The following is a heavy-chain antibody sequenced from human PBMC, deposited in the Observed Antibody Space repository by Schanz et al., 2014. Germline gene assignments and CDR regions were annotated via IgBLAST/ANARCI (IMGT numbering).Heavy chain of an antibody. J-gene: IGHJ4*02. CDR1: GFTFSSYA. Sequence: QVQLVESGGGVVQPGRSLRLSCAASGFTFSSYALHWVRQAPGKGLEWVAFVPFDGSQKFYADSVKGRFTISRDNSKNTVYLQMNSLRPEDTAVYYCARIGGSVFDYWAQGTLVTVSS. V-gene: IGHV3-30*04. CDR2: VPFDGSQK. CDR3: ARIGGSVFDY. D-gene: IGHD3-10*01.